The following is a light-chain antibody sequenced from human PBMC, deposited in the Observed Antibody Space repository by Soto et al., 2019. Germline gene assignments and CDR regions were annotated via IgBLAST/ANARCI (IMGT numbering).Light chain of an antibody. J-gene: IGKJ2*02. CDR2: GAS. CDR1: QSISNG. V-gene: IGKV1-5*01. CDR3: QQYNSDSCT. Sequence: DIQMTQSPSTLSASVGDRVTITCRASQSISNGLAWYQQKPGTAPKLLIYGASSLESGVPSRFSGSGSGTEFTLTINSLQPDDFATYYCQQYNSDSCTFGQGTKLEIK.